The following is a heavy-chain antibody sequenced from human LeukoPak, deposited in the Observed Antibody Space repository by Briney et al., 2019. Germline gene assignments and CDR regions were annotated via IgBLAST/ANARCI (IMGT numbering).Heavy chain of an antibody. V-gene: IGHV4-34*01. CDR3: ARAGLNGDVDY. CDR1: GFYFSGYS. J-gene: IGHJ4*02. D-gene: IGHD4-17*01. Sequence: GSLRLSCAASGFYFSGYSMNWVRQPPGKGLEWIGEINHSGSTNYNPSLKSRVTISVDTSKNQFSLKLSSVTAADTAVYYCARAGLNGDVDYWGQGTLVTVSS. CDR2: INHSGST.